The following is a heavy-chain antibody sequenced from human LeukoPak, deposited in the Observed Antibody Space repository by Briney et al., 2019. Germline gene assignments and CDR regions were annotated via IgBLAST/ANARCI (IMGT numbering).Heavy chain of an antibody. CDR1: GFTFSSYG. CDR2: ISYDGSNK. J-gene: IGHJ6*02. Sequence: GRSLRLSCAASGFTFSSYGMHWVRQAPGKGLEWVAVISYDGSNKYYADSVKGRFTISRDNSKNTLYLQMNSLRAEDTAVYYCVKWAHGMDVWGQGTTVTVSS. V-gene: IGHV3-30*18. CDR3: VKWAHGMDV.